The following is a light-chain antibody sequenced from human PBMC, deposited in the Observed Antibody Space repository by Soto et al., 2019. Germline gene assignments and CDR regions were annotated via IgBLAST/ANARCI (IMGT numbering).Light chain of an antibody. CDR2: DAS. Sequence: EIVLTQSPATLYFSPGERATLSCRASQSFSSNLAWYQQKPGQAPRLLIYDASTRATGIPARFSGSGSETDFTLTISGLEPEDFAVYYCQQRSTWPLTFGGGTKVEIK. V-gene: IGKV3-11*01. CDR1: QSFSSN. J-gene: IGKJ4*01. CDR3: QQRSTWPLT.